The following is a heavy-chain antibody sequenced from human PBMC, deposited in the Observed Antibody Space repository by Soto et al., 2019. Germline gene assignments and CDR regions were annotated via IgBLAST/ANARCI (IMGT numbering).Heavy chain of an antibody. Sequence: GGSLSLSCAASGFTFSSYAMSWVRQAPGKGLEWVSAISGSGGSTYYADSVKGRFTISRDNSKNTLYLQMNSLRAEDTAVYYCAKDVRFLEWLPYYFDYWGQGTLVTVSS. D-gene: IGHD3-3*01. CDR1: GFTFSSYA. V-gene: IGHV3-23*01. J-gene: IGHJ4*02. CDR3: AKDVRFLEWLPYYFDY. CDR2: ISGSGGST.